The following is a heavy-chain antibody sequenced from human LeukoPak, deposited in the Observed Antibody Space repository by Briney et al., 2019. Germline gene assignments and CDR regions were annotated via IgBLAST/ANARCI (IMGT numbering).Heavy chain of an antibody. V-gene: IGHV1-18*01. CDR2: ISAYNGNT. CDR3: ARVGYCSSTSCYRIDY. CDR1: GYTFTSYG. D-gene: IGHD2-2*01. Sequence: GASVKVSCKASGYTFTSYGISWVRQAPGQGLEWMGWISAYNGNTNYAQKLQGRVTVTTDTSTSTAYMELRSLRSDDTAVYYCARVGYCSSTSCYRIDYWGQGTLVTVSS. J-gene: IGHJ4*02.